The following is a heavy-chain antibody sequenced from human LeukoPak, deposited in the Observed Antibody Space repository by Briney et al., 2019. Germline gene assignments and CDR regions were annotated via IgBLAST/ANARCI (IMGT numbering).Heavy chain of an antibody. CDR3: AKDEGPKSMSGNPSGGDFDY. CDR1: GFTFSSYW. CDR2: ISGSGGST. V-gene: IGHV3-23*01. D-gene: IGHD3-16*01. J-gene: IGHJ4*02. Sequence: PGGSLRLSCAASGFTFSSYWMHWVRQAPGKGLEWVSAISGSGGSTYYADSVKGRLTISRGNSKNTLYLQMNSLRAEDTAVYYCAKDEGPKSMSGNPSGGDFDYWGQGTLVTVSS.